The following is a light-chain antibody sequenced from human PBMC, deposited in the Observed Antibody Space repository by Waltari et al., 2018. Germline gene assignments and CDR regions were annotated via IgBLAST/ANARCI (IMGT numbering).Light chain of an antibody. CDR3: QSYDTSLSVV. J-gene: IGLJ3*02. Sequence: QSVLTQPPSVSGAPGQKVTISCTGSGSNIGAGYDVHWYQQLPRAAPKLLIYGSTRGPLGVPDRFVGSTSGTSASLAITGLQAEDEGDYYCQSYDTSLSVVFGGGTKLTVL. CDR1: GSNIGAGYD. CDR2: GST. V-gene: IGLV1-40*01.